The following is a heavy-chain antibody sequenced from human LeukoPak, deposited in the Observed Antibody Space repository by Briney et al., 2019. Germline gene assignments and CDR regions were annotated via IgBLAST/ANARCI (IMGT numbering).Heavy chain of an antibody. D-gene: IGHD2-21*02. V-gene: IGHV4-39*07. CDR1: GGSISSSVYY. Sequence: TSSETLSLTCTVSGGSISSSVYYWGWIRQPPGKGLEWIGNIYYSGSTYYNPSLKSRVTISVDTSKNQFSLKLSSVTAADTAVYYCATVIGCGGDCYEIHFDYWGQGTLVTVSS. CDR2: IYYSGST. J-gene: IGHJ4*02. CDR3: ATVIGCGGDCYEIHFDY.